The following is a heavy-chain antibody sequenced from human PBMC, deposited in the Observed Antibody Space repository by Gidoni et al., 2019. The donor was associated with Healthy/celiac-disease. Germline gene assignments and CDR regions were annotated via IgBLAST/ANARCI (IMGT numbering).Heavy chain of an antibody. Sequence: EVQLVESGGGLVKPGGSLRLSCAASGFTFSSYSMNWVSQAPGKGLEWVSSISSSSSYIYYADSVKGRFTISRDNAKNSLYLQMNSLRAEDTAVYYCARDNEIGYSSSWPFDYWGQGTLVTVSS. V-gene: IGHV3-21*01. CDR1: GFTFSSYS. CDR2: ISSSSSYI. CDR3: ARDNEIGYSSSWPFDY. D-gene: IGHD6-13*01. J-gene: IGHJ4*02.